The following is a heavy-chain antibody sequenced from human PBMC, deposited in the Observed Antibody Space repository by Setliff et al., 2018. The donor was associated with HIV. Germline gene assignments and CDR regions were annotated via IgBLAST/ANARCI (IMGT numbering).Heavy chain of an antibody. J-gene: IGHJ4*02. CDR2: IYYNGDT. V-gene: IGHV4-39*01. Sequence: SSETLSLTCTVSGGFVSRSSYYWGWIRQPRGKRLEWIGTIYYNGDTQYNPSFKSQVIMSVDTSKNQFSLRLISVTAADTAVYYCVRMEATRPPRGLDYWGPGTLVTVSS. D-gene: IGHD6-6*01. CDR1: GGFVSRSSYY. CDR3: VRMEATRPPRGLDY.